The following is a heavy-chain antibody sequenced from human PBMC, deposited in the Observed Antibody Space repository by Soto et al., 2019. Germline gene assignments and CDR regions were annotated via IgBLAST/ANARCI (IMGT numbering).Heavy chain of an antibody. J-gene: IGHJ5*02. D-gene: IGHD3-3*01. CDR3: ARDRALGWQSIFGVVSCFDP. CDR2: IKQDGSEK. V-gene: IGHV3-7*05. Sequence: EVQLVESGGGLVQPGGSLRLSCAASGFTFSSYWMSWVRQAPGKGLEWVANIKQDGSEKYYVDSVKGRFTISRDNAKNSLYLQMNSLRAEDTAVYYCARDRALGWQSIFGVVSCFDPWGQGTLVTVSS. CDR1: GFTFSSYW.